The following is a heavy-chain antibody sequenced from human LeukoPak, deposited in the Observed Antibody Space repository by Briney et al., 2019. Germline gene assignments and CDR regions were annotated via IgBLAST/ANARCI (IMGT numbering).Heavy chain of an antibody. CDR2: ISSSSSYI. D-gene: IGHD6-13*01. Sequence: GGSLRLSCAASGFTFSSYSMNWVRQAPGKGLEWVSSISSSSSYIYYADSVKGRFTISRDNAKNSLYLQMNSLRAEDTAVYYCARDPGNRIAAARYFDYWGQGTLVTVSS. CDR1: GFTFSSYS. CDR3: ARDPGNRIAAARYFDY. V-gene: IGHV3-21*01. J-gene: IGHJ4*02.